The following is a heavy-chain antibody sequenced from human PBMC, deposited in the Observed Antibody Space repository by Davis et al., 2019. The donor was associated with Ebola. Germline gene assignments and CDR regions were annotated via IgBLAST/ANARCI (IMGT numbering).Heavy chain of an antibody. Sequence: PGGSLRLSCAASGFTFSSFAMTWVRQAPGKGLEWVSSISSDGAKIYNADSMKGRFSISRDSTSNTLYLQMNGLRAEDTAVYYCARSRYQPDYWGQGTLVTVSS. J-gene: IGHJ4*02. CDR1: GFTFSSFA. V-gene: IGHV3-23*01. CDR2: ISSDGAKI. CDR3: ARSRYQPDY. D-gene: IGHD2-2*01.